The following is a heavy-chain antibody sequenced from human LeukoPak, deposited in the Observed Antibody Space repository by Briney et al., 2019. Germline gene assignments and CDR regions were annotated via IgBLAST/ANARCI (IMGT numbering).Heavy chain of an antibody. CDR2: ISGSGGST. Sequence: PGGSLRLSCAASGFTFSSYAMSWVRQAPGKGLEWVSPISGSGGSTYYADSVKGRFTTSRDNSKNTLYLQMNSLRAEDTAVYYCARFTPYYYILTGSGMDVWGQGTTVTVSS. J-gene: IGHJ6*02. V-gene: IGHV3-23*01. CDR3: ARFTPYYYILTGSGMDV. CDR1: GFTFSSYA. D-gene: IGHD3-9*01.